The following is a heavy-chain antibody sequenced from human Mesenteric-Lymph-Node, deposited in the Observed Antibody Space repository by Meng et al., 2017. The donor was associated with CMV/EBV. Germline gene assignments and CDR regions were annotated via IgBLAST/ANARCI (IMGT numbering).Heavy chain of an antibody. CDR3: AKDTRVGAWGAFDY. D-gene: IGHD1-26*01. Sequence: GESLKISCAVSGFTFSSHWMHWVRQAPGKGLVWVSRINSDESTTSYADSVKGRFTISRDNSKNTLYLQMNSLRAEDTAIYYCAKDTRVGAWGAFDYWGQGTLVTVSS. J-gene: IGHJ4*02. CDR2: INSDESTT. V-gene: IGHV3-74*01. CDR1: GFTFSSHW.